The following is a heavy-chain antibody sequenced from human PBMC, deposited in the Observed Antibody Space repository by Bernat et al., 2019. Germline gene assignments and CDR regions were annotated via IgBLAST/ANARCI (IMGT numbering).Heavy chain of an antibody. CDR2: ISSSSSYI. D-gene: IGHD4-17*01. V-gene: IGHV3-21*01. CDR3: AGDEGYGDYNYYYGMDV. J-gene: IGHJ6*02. CDR1: GFTFSSYS. Sequence: EVQLVESGGGLVKPGGSLRLSCAASGFTFSSYSMNWVRQAPGKGLEWVSSISSSSSYIYYADSVKGRFTISRDNAKNSLYLQMNSLRAEDTAVYYCAGDEGYGDYNYYYGMDVWGQGTTVTVSS.